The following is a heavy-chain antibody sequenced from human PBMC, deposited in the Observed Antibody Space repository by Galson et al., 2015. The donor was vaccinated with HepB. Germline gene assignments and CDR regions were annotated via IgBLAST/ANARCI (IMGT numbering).Heavy chain of an antibody. Sequence: SVKVSCKASGYTFTSYAMHWVRQAPGQRLEWMGWINAGNGNTKYSQKFQGRVTITRDTSASTAYMELSSLRSEDTAVYYCASDLTIFGVDALFDYWGQGTLVTVSS. J-gene: IGHJ4*02. V-gene: IGHV1-3*01. CDR1: GYTFTSYA. D-gene: IGHD3-3*01. CDR3: ASDLTIFGVDALFDY. CDR2: INAGNGNT.